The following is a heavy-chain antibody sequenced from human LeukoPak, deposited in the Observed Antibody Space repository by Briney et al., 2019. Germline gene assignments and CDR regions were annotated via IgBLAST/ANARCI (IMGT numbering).Heavy chain of an antibody. Sequence: SETLPLTCAVYGGSFSGYYWSRIRQPPGKALEWIGEINHSGSTNYNPSLKSRVTISVDTSKNQFSLKLSSVTAADTAVYYCASLRLLRYFDWLPSDYYYGMDVWGQGTTVTVSS. J-gene: IGHJ6*02. CDR2: INHSGST. D-gene: IGHD3-9*01. CDR1: GGSFSGYY. V-gene: IGHV4-34*01. CDR3: ASLRLLRYFDWLPSDYYYGMDV.